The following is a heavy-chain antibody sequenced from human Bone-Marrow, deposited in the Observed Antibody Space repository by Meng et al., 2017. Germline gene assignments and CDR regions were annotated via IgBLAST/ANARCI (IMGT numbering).Heavy chain of an antibody. CDR1: GFTFSSYE. J-gene: IGHJ6*02. D-gene: IGHD3-9*01. CDR3: ARDPRKGGLTGYYSYYYYGMDV. Sequence: GESLKISCAASGFTFSSYEMNCVRQAPGKGLEWVSSISSSSSYIYYADSVKGRFTISRDNAKNSLYLQMNSLRAEDTAVYYCARDPRKGGLTGYYSYYYYGMDVWGQGTTVTVSS. CDR2: ISSSSSYI. V-gene: IGHV3-21*01.